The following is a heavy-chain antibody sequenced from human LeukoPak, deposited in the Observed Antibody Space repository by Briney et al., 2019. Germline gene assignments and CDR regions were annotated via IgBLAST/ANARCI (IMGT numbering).Heavy chain of an antibody. J-gene: IGHJ3*02. CDR1: GFTFSSYG. CDR3: AREPSSGWQHDAFDI. D-gene: IGHD6-19*01. Sequence: PGGSLRLSCAASGFTFSSYGMHWVRQAPGKGLEWVAFIRYDGSNKYYADSVKGRFTISRDNSKNTLYLQMNSLRAEDTAVYYCAREPSSGWQHDAFDIWGQGTMVTVSS. CDR2: IRYDGSNK. V-gene: IGHV3-30*02.